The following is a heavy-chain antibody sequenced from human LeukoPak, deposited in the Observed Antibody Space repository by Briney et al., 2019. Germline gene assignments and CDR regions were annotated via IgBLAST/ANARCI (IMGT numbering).Heavy chain of an antibody. V-gene: IGHV3-30-3*01. CDR2: ISYGGSNK. CDR1: GFTFSSYA. D-gene: IGHD2-2*01. J-gene: IGHJ6*03. CDR3: ARDPNIVVVPAAYYYMDV. Sequence: TGGSLRLSCAASGFTFSSYAMHWVRQAPGKGLEWVAVISYGGSNKYYADSVKGRFTISRDNSKNTLYLQMNSLRAEDTAVYYCARDPNIVVVPAAYYYMDVWGKGTTVTVSS.